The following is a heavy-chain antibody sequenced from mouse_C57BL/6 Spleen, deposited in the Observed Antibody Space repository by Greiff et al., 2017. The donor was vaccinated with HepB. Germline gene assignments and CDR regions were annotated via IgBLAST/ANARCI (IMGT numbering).Heavy chain of an antibody. CDR1: GYSFTGYY. V-gene: IGHV1-42*01. CDR2: INPSTGGT. Sequence: LVESGPELVKPGASVKISCKASGYSFTGYYMNWVKQSPEKSLEWIGEINPSTGGTTYNQKFKAKATLTVDKSSSTAYMQLKSLTSEDSAVYYCARNRDYFDYWGQGTTLTVSS. CDR3: ARNRDYFDY. J-gene: IGHJ2*01.